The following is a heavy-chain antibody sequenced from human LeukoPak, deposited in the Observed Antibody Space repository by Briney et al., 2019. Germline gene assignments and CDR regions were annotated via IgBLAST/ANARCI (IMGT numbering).Heavy chain of an antibody. CDR2: MNPNSGGT. V-gene: IGHV1-2*04. J-gene: IGHJ4*02. Sequence: ASVKVSCKASGYTFTNYDINWVRQATGQGLEWMGWMNPNSGGTNYAQKFQGWVTMTRDTSISTAYMELSRLRSDDTAVYYCARGVMSAYYYDSGGCFDYWGQGTLVTVSS. CDR3: ARGVMSAYYYDSGGCFDY. D-gene: IGHD3-22*01. CDR1: GYTFTNYD.